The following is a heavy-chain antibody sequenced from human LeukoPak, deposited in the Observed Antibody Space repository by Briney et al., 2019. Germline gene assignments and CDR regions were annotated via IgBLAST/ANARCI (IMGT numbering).Heavy chain of an antibody. CDR3: ARGSGSYYRLDY. Sequence: PGMSLRLSCAASGFTFSSYGMHWVRQAPGKGLEWVAVIWYDGSNKYYADSVKGRFTISRDNSKNTLYLQMNSLRAEDTAVYYCARGSGSYYRLDYWGQGTLVTVSS. CDR1: GFTFSSYG. V-gene: IGHV3-33*01. CDR2: IWYDGSNK. D-gene: IGHD1-26*01. J-gene: IGHJ4*02.